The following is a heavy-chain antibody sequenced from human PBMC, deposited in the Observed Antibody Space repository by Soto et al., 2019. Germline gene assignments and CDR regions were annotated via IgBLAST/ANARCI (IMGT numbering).Heavy chain of an antibody. CDR2: IYHSGST. CDR3: ARDNSGYFSGGSCYHYFDY. CDR1: GGSISSSNW. D-gene: IGHD2-15*01. Sequence: QVQLQESGPGLVKPSGTLAITCAVSGGSISSSNWWSRVRQPPGKGLEWIGAIYHSGSTNYNPSLKSRVAISVDKSKIQFSLKLSSVTAADTAVYYCARDNSGYFSGGSCYHYFDYWGQGTLVTVSS. V-gene: IGHV4-4*02. J-gene: IGHJ4*02.